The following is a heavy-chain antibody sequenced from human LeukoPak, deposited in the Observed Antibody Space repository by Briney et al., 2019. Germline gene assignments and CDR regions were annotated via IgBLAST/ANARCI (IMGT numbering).Heavy chain of an antibody. J-gene: IGHJ1*01. Sequence: MPSETLSLTCTVSGGSISSYYWSWIRQPPGKGLEWIGYIYYSGSTNYNPSLKSRVTISVDTSKNQFSLKLSSVTAADTAVYYCARTYCGGDCYSGPTKNEYFQHWGQGTLVTVSS. CDR2: IYYSGST. D-gene: IGHD2-21*02. V-gene: IGHV4-59*08. CDR1: GGSISSYY. CDR3: ARTYCGGDCYSGPTKNEYFQH.